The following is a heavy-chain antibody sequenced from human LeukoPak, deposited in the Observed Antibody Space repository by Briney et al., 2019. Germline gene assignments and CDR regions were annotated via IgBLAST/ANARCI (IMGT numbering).Heavy chain of an antibody. D-gene: IGHD2-15*01. CDR2: LSGSGGST. CDR3: AKTGCSGDSCARGPFDI. Sequence: PGGSLRLSCAASGFTFRSYAMDWVRQAPRKGLDWVSGLSGSGGSTYYADSEKGRFTISRDNYKNTLYLQMNRLRAEDTALYYCAKTGCSGDSCARGPFDIWGQGTMVTVSS. J-gene: IGHJ3*02. V-gene: IGHV3-23*01. CDR1: GFTFRSYA.